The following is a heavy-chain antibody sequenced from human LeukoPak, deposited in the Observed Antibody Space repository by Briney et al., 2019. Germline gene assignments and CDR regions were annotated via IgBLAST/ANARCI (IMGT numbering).Heavy chain of an antibody. D-gene: IGHD5-24*01. CDR2: IKHDGSEK. Sequence: GGSLRLSCAASGFIFTNYFMSWVRQAPGKGLEWVASIKHDGSEKYYVDSVRGRFTISRDNTMNSLYLQMNNLRAEDTAVYYCARSVDVDYWGQGILVTVSP. J-gene: IGHJ4*02. CDR1: GFIFTNYF. CDR3: ARSVDVDY. V-gene: IGHV3-7*01.